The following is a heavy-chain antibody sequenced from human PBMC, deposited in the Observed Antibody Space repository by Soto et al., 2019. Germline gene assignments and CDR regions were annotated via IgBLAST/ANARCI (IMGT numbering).Heavy chain of an antibody. CDR1: GYTFTSYA. CDR2: INAGNGNT. V-gene: IGHV1-3*01. Sequence: ASVKVSCKASGYTFTSYAMHWVRQAPGQRLEWMGWINAGNGNTKYSQKFQGRVNITRDTSASTAYMELSSLRSEDTAVYYFARAPRGYCSSTSCPYFDYWGQGTLVTVSS. J-gene: IGHJ4*02. D-gene: IGHD2-2*01. CDR3: ARAPRGYCSSTSCPYFDY.